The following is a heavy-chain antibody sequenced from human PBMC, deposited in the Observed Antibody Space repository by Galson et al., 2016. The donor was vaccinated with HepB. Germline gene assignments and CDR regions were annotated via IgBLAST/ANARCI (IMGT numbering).Heavy chain of an antibody. J-gene: IGHJ4*02. CDR3: AREGYSYGHDDYYFDY. CDR2: MTSSDSSV. V-gene: IGHV3-48*04. Sequence: SLRLSCAASGFTFSSYTMNWVRQAPGKGLEWVSCMTSSDSSVYYADSVKGRFTISRDNAKNSLYLQINSLRAEDTAVYYCAREGYSYGHDDYYFDYWGQGTLVTVSS. D-gene: IGHD5-18*01. CDR1: GFTFSSYT.